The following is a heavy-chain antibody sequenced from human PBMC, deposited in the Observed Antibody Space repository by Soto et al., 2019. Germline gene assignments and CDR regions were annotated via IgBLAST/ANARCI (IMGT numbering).Heavy chain of an antibody. D-gene: IGHD5-12*01. CDR2: IYRSGNT. J-gene: IGHJ3*02. Sequence: PSETLSLTCAVSAYSITNAYYWAWIRQPPGKGLEWIGSIYRSGNTYYNPSLKSRVTISVDKSENHFSLKLIYVTAADTAVYYCARGYNDAFDIWGQGKM. CDR3: ARGYNDAFDI. V-gene: IGHV4-38-2*01. CDR1: AYSITNAYY.